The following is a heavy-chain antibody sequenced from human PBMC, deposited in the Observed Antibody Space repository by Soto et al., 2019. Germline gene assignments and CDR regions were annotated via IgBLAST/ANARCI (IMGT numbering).Heavy chain of an antibody. CDR3: ARDSRIVGATTPAYNWFDP. V-gene: IGHV1-69*01. D-gene: IGHD1-26*01. CDR1: GGTFSSYA. Sequence: QVQLVQSGAEVKKPGSSVKVSCKASGGTFSSYAISWVRQAPGQGLEWMGGIIPIFGTANYAQKFQGRVTITADESTSTAYMELRSLRSEDTAVYYCARDSRIVGATTPAYNWFDPWGQGTLVTVSS. J-gene: IGHJ5*02. CDR2: IIPIFGTA.